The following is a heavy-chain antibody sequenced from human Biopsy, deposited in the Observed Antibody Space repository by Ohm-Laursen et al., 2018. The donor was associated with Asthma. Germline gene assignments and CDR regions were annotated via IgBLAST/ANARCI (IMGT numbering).Heavy chain of an antibody. Sequence: GTLSLTCTVSGGSMSSSSYYWGWIRQPPGKGLEWMGSISYTGSAYHNPSLKSRVAISVDTSKNHFSLKLTSVTAADTAVYYCARHWDWGSFFDYWGQGTPVTVSS. J-gene: IGHJ4*02. D-gene: IGHD7-27*01. CDR1: GGSMSSSSYY. V-gene: IGHV4-39*01. CDR3: ARHWDWGSFFDY. CDR2: ISYTGSA.